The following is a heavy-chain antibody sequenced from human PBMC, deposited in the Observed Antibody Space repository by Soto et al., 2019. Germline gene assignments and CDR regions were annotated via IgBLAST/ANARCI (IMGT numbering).Heavy chain of an antibody. J-gene: IGHJ6*03. CDR3: ARGRGYSSSDPAIYYYDYYMDV. CDR1: GYTFTSYD. Sequence: QVQLVQSGAEVKKPGASVKVSCKASGYTFTSYDINWVRQATGQGLEWMGWMNPNSGNTGYAQKFQSRVTMDRNTSIRTAYMELSSLRSEDTAVYYCARGRGYSSSDPAIYYYDYYMDVWGKGTTVTVSS. V-gene: IGHV1-8*01. CDR2: MNPNSGNT. D-gene: IGHD6-6*01.